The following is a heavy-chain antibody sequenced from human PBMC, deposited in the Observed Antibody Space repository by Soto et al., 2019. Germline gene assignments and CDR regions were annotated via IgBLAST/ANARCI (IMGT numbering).Heavy chain of an antibody. Sequence: QVTLKESGPVLVKPTETLTLRCTVSGLSITDSEMGVSWIRQPPGQPLEWLAHIDSSGEKSYRTFMKSRLAISKDTSKSQIVLTMTNMDAADTATYYCARRHLAVAVSPWFDPWGLGIPVTVSS. CDR3: ARRHLAVAVSPWFDP. D-gene: IGHD6-19*01. V-gene: IGHV2-26*01. J-gene: IGHJ5*02. CDR2: IDSSGEK. CDR1: GLSITDSEMG.